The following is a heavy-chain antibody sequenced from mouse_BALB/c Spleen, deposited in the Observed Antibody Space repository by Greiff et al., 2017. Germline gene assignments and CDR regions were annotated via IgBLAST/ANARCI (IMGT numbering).Heavy chain of an antibody. Sequence: EVQLQESGPGLVKPSQSLSLTCTVTGYSITSDYAWNWIRQFPGNKLEWMGYISYSGSTSYNPSLKSRISITRDTSKNQFFLQLNSVTTEDTATYYCARHGPQRGFAYWGQGTLVTVSA. J-gene: IGHJ3*01. CDR3: ARHGPQRGFAY. CDR1: GYSITSDYA. V-gene: IGHV3-2*02. CDR2: ISYSGST. D-gene: IGHD6-1*01.